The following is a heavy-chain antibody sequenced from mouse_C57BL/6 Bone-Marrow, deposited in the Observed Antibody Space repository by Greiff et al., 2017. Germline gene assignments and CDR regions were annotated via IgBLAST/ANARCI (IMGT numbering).Heavy chain of an antibody. D-gene: IGHD2-5*01. Sequence: QVQLQQPGAELVRPGTSVKLSCKASGYTFTSYWMHWVKQRPGQGLEWIGVIDPSDSYTNYNQKFKGKATLTVDTSSSTAYMQLSSLTSEDSAVYYCARSGVTRLCDDWGQGTTLTVSS. V-gene: IGHV1-59*01. CDR3: ARSGVTRLCDD. CDR2: IDPSDSYT. CDR1: GYTFTSYW. J-gene: IGHJ2*01.